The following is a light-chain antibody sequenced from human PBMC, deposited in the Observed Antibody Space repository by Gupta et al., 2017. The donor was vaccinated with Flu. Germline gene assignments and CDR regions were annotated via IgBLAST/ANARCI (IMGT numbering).Light chain of an antibody. CDR3: QQYHSYWT. Sequence: GDSVTITCRASQSISNWLAWYQQKAEKAPNLLISEASSLQSGVPSRFSGSGAGTVFTPTISRLQPDDFASYYCQQYHSYWTFGQGTKVEIK. CDR2: EAS. J-gene: IGKJ1*01. V-gene: IGKV1-5*03. CDR1: QSISNW.